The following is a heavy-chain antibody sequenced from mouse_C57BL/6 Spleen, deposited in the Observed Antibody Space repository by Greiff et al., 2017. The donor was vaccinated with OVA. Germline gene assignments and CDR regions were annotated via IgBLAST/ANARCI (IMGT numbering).Heavy chain of an antibody. J-gene: IGHJ1*03. CDR1: GYTFTSYW. Sequence: EVQLQQSGTVLARPGASVKLSCKTSGYTFTSYWMHWVKQRPGQGLEWIGALNPGNSDTSYNQKFKGKATLTAVTSASTAYMELSSLANEDSAVYNCTKWDGYFDVWGTGTTVTVSS. D-gene: IGHD4-1*01. CDR2: LNPGNSDT. CDR3: TKWDGYFDV. V-gene: IGHV1-5*01.